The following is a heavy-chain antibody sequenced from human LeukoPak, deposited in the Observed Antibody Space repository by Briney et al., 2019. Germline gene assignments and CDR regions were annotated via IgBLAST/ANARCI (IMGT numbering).Heavy chain of an antibody. CDR1: GGSVSSGNYY. Sequence: SETLSLTCTVSGGSVSSGNYYWSWLRQSPGKGLEWIGYFYYSGSTNYNPSLKSRVTISGDTSKNQFSLKLNSVTAADTAVYYCARLAYSGWDYYYYGMDVWGQGTTVTVSS. D-gene: IGHD6-19*01. V-gene: IGHV4-61*01. CDR3: ARLAYSGWDYYYYGMDV. J-gene: IGHJ6*02. CDR2: FYYSGST.